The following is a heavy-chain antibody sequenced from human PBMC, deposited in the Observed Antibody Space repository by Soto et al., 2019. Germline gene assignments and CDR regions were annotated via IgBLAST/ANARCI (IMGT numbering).Heavy chain of an antibody. CDR1: GGTFSSCA. D-gene: IGHD2-15*01. V-gene: IGHV1-69*06. Sequence: QVQLVQSGAEVKKPGSSVKVSCKASGGTFSSCAISWVRQAPGQGLEWMGGIIPIFGTANYAQKFQGRVTITADKSTSTAYMELSSLRSEDTAVYYCARDGGHCSGGSCYSFDIWGQGTMVTVSS. CDR2: IIPIFGTA. J-gene: IGHJ3*02. CDR3: ARDGGHCSGGSCYSFDI.